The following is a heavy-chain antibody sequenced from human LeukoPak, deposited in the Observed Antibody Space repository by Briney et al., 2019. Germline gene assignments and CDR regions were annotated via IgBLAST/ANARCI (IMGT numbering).Heavy chain of an antibody. CDR1: GYSFTSYW. CDR2: IDPSDSYT. Sequence: PGESLKISCKGSGYSFTSYWITWVRQMPGKGLEWMGKIDPSDSYTNYSPSFQGHVTISADKSISTAYLQWSSLKASDTAMYYCATRRDGYKGDAFDIWGQGTMVTVSS. V-gene: IGHV5-10-1*01. J-gene: IGHJ3*02. CDR3: ATRRDGYKGDAFDI. D-gene: IGHD5-24*01.